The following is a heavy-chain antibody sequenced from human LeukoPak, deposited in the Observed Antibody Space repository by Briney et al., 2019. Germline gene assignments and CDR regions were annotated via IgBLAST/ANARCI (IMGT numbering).Heavy chain of an antibody. J-gene: IGHJ4*02. CDR2: INHSGST. D-gene: IGHD3-10*01. V-gene: IGHV4-34*01. Sequence: PSETLSLTCAVHGGSFSGYYWSWIRQPPGKGLEWIGEINHSGSTNYNPSLKSRVTISVDTSKNQFSLKLSSVTAADTAVYYCARVPPYGSGRGYFDYWGQGTLVTVSS. CDR1: GGSFSGYY. CDR3: ARVPPYGSGRGYFDY.